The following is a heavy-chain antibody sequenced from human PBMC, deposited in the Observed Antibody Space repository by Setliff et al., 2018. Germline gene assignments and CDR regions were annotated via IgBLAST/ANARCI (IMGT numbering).Heavy chain of an antibody. CDR1: GVSLSASGVG. CDR2: MFWNGGE. D-gene: IGHD6-13*01. V-gene: IGHV2-5*01. J-gene: IGHJ4*02. Sequence: SGPTLVNPTETLTLTCSLSGVSLSASGVGVGWIRQPPGKALEWLALMFWNGGERHNPSLSSRLSIAKDTSRNEVVLTLINLDPLDTATYYCAHRQLGSAAAGASFDFWGRGTLVTVSS. CDR3: AHRQLGSAAAGASFDF.